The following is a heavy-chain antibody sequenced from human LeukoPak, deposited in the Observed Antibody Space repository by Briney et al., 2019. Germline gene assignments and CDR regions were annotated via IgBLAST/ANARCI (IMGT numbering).Heavy chain of an antibody. V-gene: IGHV4-34*01. CDR1: GGSLSGYY. CDR2: INHSGST. J-gene: IGHJ5*02. CDR3: ARGLPIAVAGTSSAKWFDP. D-gene: IGHD6-19*01. Sequence: SETLSLTCAVYGGSLSGYYWSWIRQPPGKGLEWIGEINHSGSTNYNPSLKSRVTISVDTSKNQFSLKLSSVTAADTAVYYCARGLPIAVAGTSSAKWFDPWGQGTLVTVSS.